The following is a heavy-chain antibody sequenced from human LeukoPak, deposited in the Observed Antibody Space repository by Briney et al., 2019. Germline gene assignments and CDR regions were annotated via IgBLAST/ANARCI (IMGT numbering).Heavy chain of an antibody. CDR2: INEDGSTT. CDR3: VRDLGGRSGH. CDR1: GFTFSNYW. Sequence: GGSLRLSCAASGFTFSNYWMHWVRQAPGKGLVWVSRINEDGSTTNYADSVKGRSTIFRDNAKNTLYLQMNSLRAEDTAVYYCVRDLGGRSGHWGQGTLVTVSS. V-gene: IGHV3-74*01. D-gene: IGHD1-26*01. J-gene: IGHJ4*02.